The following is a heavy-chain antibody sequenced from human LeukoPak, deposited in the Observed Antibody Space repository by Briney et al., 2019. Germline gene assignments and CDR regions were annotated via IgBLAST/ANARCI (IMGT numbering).Heavy chain of an antibody. D-gene: IGHD2-2*01. J-gene: IGHJ4*02. V-gene: IGHV3-23*01. CDR2: ISGSYGTT. CDR1: GFTFSSYA. Sequence: GGSLRLSCAASGFTFSSYAMSWLRQAPGKGLEWVSSISGSYGTTYYADSVRGRFTISRDNSKNTLYLQMNSLRAEDTALYYCAKGNIAELPAAPYYWGQGTLVTVSS. CDR3: AKGNIAELPAAPYY.